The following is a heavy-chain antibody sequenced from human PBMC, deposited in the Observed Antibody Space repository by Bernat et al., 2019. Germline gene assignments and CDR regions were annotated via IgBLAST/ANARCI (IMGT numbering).Heavy chain of an antibody. J-gene: IGHJ4*02. CDR1: GFTFSSYA. CDR3: AKGVGDCSGGSCAGLDY. V-gene: IGHV3-23*04. CDR2: ISGSGGST. Sequence: VQLVESGGGVVQPGRSLRLSCAASGFTFSSYAMSWVRQAPGKGLEWVSAISGSGGSTYYADSVKGRFTISRDNSKNTLYLQMNSLRAEDTAVYYCAKGVGDCSGGSCAGLDYWGQGTLVTVSS. D-gene: IGHD2-15*01.